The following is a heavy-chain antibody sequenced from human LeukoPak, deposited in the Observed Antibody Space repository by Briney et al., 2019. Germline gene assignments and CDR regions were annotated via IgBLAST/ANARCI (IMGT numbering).Heavy chain of an antibody. CDR2: ISGSGGST. D-gene: IGHD2-2*01. J-gene: IGHJ5*02. CDR3: AKYPRYCSSTSCYSWFDP. CDR1: GFTFSDYY. V-gene: IGHV3-23*01. Sequence: PGGSLRLSCAASGFTFSDYYMSWIRQAPGKGLEWVSAISGSGGSTYYADSVKGRFTISRDNSKNTLYLQMNSLRAEDTAVYYCAKYPRYCSSTSCYSWFDPWGQGTLVTVSS.